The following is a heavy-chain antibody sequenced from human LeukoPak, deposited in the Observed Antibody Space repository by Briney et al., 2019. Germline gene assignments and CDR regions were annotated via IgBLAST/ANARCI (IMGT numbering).Heavy chain of an antibody. J-gene: IGHJ5*02. Sequence: ASVKVSCKASGYTFTGYYMHWVRQAPRQGLEWMGWINPNSGGTNYAQKFQGRVTMTRDTSISTAYMELSRLRSDDTAVYYCARVGVVVVVAATDWFDPWGQGTLVTVSS. CDR2: INPNSGGT. CDR1: GYTFTGYY. D-gene: IGHD2-15*01. V-gene: IGHV1-2*02. CDR3: ARVGVVVVVAATDWFDP.